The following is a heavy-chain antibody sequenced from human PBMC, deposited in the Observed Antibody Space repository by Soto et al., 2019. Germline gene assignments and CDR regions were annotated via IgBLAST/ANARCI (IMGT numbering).Heavy chain of an antibody. J-gene: IGHJ4*02. CDR3: ARGESLASFWFDY. V-gene: IGHV1-69*12. D-gene: IGHD3-3*02. CDR1: GGTFSSYA. Sequence: QVQLVQSGAEVKKPGSSVKVSCKASGGTFSSYANSWVRQAPGQVLEWMGGIIPIFGTANYAQKFQGRVTITADESTSTAYMELSSLRSEYTAMYYCARGESLASFWFDYWGQGTLVTVSS. CDR2: IIPIFGTA.